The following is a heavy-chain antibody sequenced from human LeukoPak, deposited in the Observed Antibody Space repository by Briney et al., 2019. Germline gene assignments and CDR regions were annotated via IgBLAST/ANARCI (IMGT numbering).Heavy chain of an antibody. J-gene: IGHJ4*02. V-gene: IGHV3-48*03. CDR3: ARYYYDSSGYPKFDY. D-gene: IGHD3-22*01. CDR2: ISSSGSTI. Sequence: GGSLRLSCAASGFTFSSYEMNWVRQAPGKGLEWVSYISSSGSTIYYADSVKGRFTISRDNAKNSLYLQMNSLRAEDTAVYYCARYYYDSSGYPKFDYWGQGTLVTVSS. CDR1: GFTFSSYE.